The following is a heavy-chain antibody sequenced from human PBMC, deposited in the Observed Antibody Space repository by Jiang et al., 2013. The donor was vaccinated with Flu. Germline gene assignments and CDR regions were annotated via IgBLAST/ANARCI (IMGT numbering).Heavy chain of an antibody. J-gene: IGHJ4*02. CDR3: VRRSDEGPFDY. V-gene: IGHV2-70*16. CDR1: GFSLSTTGVC. Sequence: KPTQTLTLTCTYSGFSLSTTGVCVNWIRQPPGKALEWLARIDWDDDKFYSTSLQTRLTISKDTSKNQVVLTMTNMDPVDTATYYCVRRSDEGPFDYWGQGTLVTVSS. CDR2: IDWDDDK.